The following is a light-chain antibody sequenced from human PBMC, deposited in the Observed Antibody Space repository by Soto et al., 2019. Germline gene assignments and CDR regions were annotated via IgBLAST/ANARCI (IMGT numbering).Light chain of an antibody. CDR3: QSYDSGLSTRV. Sequence: QSVLTQPPSVSEAPGQRVTISCTGRSSNIGAGFDVHWYQQLPGTAPKLLICGNNNRPSGVPDRFSGSKSGTSASLAITGLQAEDEGDYFCQSYDSGLSTRVFGGGTKVTVL. J-gene: IGLJ3*02. CDR1: SSNIGAGFD. V-gene: IGLV1-40*01. CDR2: GNN.